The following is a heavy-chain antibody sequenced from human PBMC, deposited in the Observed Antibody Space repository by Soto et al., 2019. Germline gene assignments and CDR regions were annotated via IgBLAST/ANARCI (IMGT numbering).Heavy chain of an antibody. CDR2: IYSSGRT. D-gene: IGHD6-13*01. CDR3: ARFAREEKPKVGSWYYFDY. Sequence: QVQLQESGPGLVKPSQTLSLTCTVSGGSISSGGYFWSWVRQQPGKGLEWIGYIYSSGRTYYNLSLKSRVTISVDTSKNHFSLKLSSVTAAGTAVYYCARFAREEKPKVGSWYYFDYWGQGTRVTVSS. CDR1: GGSISSGGYF. V-gene: IGHV4-31*03. J-gene: IGHJ4*02.